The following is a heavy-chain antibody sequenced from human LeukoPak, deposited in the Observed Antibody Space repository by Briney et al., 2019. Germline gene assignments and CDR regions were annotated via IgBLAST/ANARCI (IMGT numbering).Heavy chain of an antibody. J-gene: IGHJ4*02. CDR3: ARDRLPGYSYGFDY. CDR1: GFTVSSNY. D-gene: IGHD5-18*01. V-gene: IGHV3-53*01. Sequence: GGSLRLSCAASGFTVSSNYMSWVRQAPGKGLEWVSVIYSGGSTYYADSVKGRFTISRDNAKNSLYLQMNSPRAEDTAVYYCARDRLPGYSYGFDYWGQGTLVTVSS. CDR2: IYSGGST.